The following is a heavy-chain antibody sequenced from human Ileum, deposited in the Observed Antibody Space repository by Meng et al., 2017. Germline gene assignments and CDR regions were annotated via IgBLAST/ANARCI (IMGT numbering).Heavy chain of an antibody. V-gene: IGHV4-4*02. CDR1: GGSISTSDW. CDR3: AREWSGSYRHFDY. D-gene: IGHD1-26*01. Sequence: QVQLQEWGPGLLNPSGTLALTCAVSGGSISTSDWWSWVRQPPGKGLEWIGEIHHSGSTNYNPSLKSRVTISVDKSKNQFSLKLNSVTAADTAVYYCAREWSGSYRHFDYWGQGTLVTVSS. CDR2: IHHSGST. J-gene: IGHJ4*02.